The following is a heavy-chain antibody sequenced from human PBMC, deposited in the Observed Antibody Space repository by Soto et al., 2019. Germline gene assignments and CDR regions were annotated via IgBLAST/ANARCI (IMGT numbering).Heavy chain of an antibody. V-gene: IGHV1-18*01. CDR2: ISAYNGNT. CDR3: ARRGYGDGYNTFDY. CDR1: GGTFTSYG. J-gene: IGHJ4*02. D-gene: IGHD5-12*01. Sequence: ASVKVSCKASGGTFTSYGISWVRQAPGQGLEWMGWISAYNGNTNYAQKLQGRVTMTTDTSTSTAYMELRSLRSDDTAVYYCARRGYGDGYNTFDYWGQGTLVTVSS.